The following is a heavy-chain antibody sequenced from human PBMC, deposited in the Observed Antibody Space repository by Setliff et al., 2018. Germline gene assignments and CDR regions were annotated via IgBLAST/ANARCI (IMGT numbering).Heavy chain of an antibody. Sequence: ASVKVSCKASGYTFSTYAMNWVRQAPGQGLEWMGIINPSGGSTSYAQKFQGRVTMTRDTSTSTVYMELSSLRSEDTAVYYCARDVQGGGYPDYWGQGTLVTVSS. J-gene: IGHJ4*02. CDR3: ARDVQGGGYPDY. D-gene: IGHD3-22*01. V-gene: IGHV1-46*01. CDR2: INPSGGST. CDR1: GYTFSTYA.